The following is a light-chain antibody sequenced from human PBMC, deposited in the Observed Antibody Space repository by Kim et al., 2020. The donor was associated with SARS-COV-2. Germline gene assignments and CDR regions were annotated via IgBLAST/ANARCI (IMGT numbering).Light chain of an antibody. V-gene: IGLV2-11*01. CDR1: SSDVGGYNY. Sequence: GQSVTSSCTGTSSDVGGYNYVSWYQRHRGKAPKLMIYDVSKRPSGVPDRFSGSKSGNTASLTISGLQAEDEADYYSCSYAGSYAWVFGGGTKLTVL. CDR2: DVS. J-gene: IGLJ3*02. CDR3: CSYAGSYAWV.